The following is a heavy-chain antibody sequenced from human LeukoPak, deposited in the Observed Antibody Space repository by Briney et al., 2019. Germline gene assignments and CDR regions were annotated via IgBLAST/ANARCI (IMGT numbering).Heavy chain of an antibody. V-gene: IGHV4-59*01. CDR1: GGSISSYY. J-gene: IGHJ4*02. D-gene: IGHD2-15*01. Sequence: PSETLSLTCTVSGGSISSYYWSWIRQPPGKGLGWIGYIYYSGSTNYNPSLKSRVTISVDTSKNQFSLKLSSVTAADTAVYYCARDGGLRYFDYWGQGTLVTVSS. CDR2: IYYSGST. CDR3: ARDGGLRYFDY.